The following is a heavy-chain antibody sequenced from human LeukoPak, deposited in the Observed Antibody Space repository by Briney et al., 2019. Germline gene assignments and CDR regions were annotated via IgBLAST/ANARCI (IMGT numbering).Heavy chain of an antibody. V-gene: IGHV3-48*01. CDR1: GFTFSSYS. J-gene: IGHJ6*03. Sequence: PGRSLRLSCAAPGFTFSSYSMNWVRQAPGKGLEWVSYISSSSSTIYYADSVKGRFTISRDNAKNSLYLQMNSLRAEDTAVYYCARPITIFYYMDVWGKGTTVTVSS. D-gene: IGHD3-3*01. CDR2: ISSSSSTI. CDR3: ARPITIFYYMDV.